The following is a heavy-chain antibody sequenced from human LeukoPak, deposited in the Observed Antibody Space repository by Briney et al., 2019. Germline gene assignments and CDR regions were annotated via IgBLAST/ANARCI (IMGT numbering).Heavy chain of an antibody. CDR3: ARQIRYFDWLPQATPDY. V-gene: IGHV3-30-3*01. CDR2: ISYDGSNK. J-gene: IGHJ4*02. Sequence: GGSLRLSCAASGFTVSSNYMSWVRQAPGKGLEWVAVISYDGSNKYYADSVKGRFTISRDNSENTLYLQMNSLRAEDTAVYYCARQIRYFDWLPQATPDYWGQGTLVTVSS. D-gene: IGHD3-9*01. CDR1: GFTVSSNY.